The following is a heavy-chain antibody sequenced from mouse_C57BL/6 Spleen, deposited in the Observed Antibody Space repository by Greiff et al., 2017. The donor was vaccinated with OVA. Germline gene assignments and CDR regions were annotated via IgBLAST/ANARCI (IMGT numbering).Heavy chain of an antibody. CDR1: GYAFSSYW. D-gene: IGHD2-4*01. V-gene: IGHV1-80*01. CDR2: IYPGDGDT. Sequence: VQLQQSGAELVKPGASVKISCKASGYAFSSYWMNWVKQRPGKGLEWIGQIYPGDGDTNYNGKFKGKATLTADKSSSTAYMQLSSLTSEDSAVYFCARYDYDEGTWFAYWGQGTLVTVSA. CDR3: ARYDYDEGTWFAY. J-gene: IGHJ3*01.